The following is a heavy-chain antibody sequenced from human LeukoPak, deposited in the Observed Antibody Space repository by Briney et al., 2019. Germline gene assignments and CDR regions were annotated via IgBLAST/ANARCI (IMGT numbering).Heavy chain of an antibody. Sequence: GRSLRLSCAASGFTFSSYGMHWVRQAPGKGLEWVAVIWYDGSNKYYADSVKGRFTISRDNSKNTLYLQMNSLRAEDTAVYYCARSSSSPLYFDYWGQGTLVTVSS. V-gene: IGHV3-33*08. CDR2: IWYDGSNK. J-gene: IGHJ4*02. D-gene: IGHD6-6*01. CDR3: ARSSSSPLYFDY. CDR1: GFTFSSYG.